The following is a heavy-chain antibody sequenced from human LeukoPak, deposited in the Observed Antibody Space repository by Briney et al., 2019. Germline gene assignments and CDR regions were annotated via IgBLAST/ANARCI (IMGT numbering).Heavy chain of an antibody. D-gene: IGHD6-19*01. CDR2: INPNGGGT. CDR1: GYTFTGYY. J-gene: IGHJ4*02. CDR3: ARDLGAVAVTDY. V-gene: IGHV1-2*02. Sequence: ASVKVSCKASGYTFTGYYMHWVRQAPGQGLEWMGWINPNGGGTNYAQKFQGRVTMTRDTSISTAYMELSRLRSDDTAVYYCARDLGAVAVTDYWGQGTLVTVSS.